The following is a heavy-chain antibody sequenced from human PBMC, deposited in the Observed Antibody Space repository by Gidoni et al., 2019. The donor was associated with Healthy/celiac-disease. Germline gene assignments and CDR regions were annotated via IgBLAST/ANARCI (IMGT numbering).Heavy chain of an antibody. CDR2: ISYDGSKK. CDR3: ANLGAARRNGPEYFQH. Sequence: QVQLVESGEGVVQPGRSLRLSCAASGFAFSSSGMNWVRQAPGTGLEWVAVISYDGSKKYYADSVKGRFTISRDKSKNTLYLQMNSLRAEDTAVYYCANLGAARRNGPEYFQHWGQGTLVTVSS. V-gene: IGHV3-30*18. CDR1: GFAFSSSG. D-gene: IGHD6-6*01. J-gene: IGHJ1*01.